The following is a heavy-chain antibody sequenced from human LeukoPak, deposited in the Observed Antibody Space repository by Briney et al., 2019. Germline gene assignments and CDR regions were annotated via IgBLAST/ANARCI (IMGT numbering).Heavy chain of an antibody. D-gene: IGHD6-13*01. Sequence: PGGSLRLSCAASGFTFSGYAMHWVRQAPGKGLEWVAVISYDGSNKYYADSVKGRFTISRDNSKNTLYLQMNSLRAEDTAVYYCARDPRIAAAGIFDYWGQGTLVTVSS. V-gene: IGHV3-30-3*01. CDR2: ISYDGSNK. CDR1: GFTFSGYA. J-gene: IGHJ4*02. CDR3: ARDPRIAAAGIFDY.